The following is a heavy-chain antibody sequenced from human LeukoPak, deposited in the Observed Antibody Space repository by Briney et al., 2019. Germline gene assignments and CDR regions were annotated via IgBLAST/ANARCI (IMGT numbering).Heavy chain of an antibody. CDR3: ARALGIVVVPAAILYWYFDL. CDR2: IYYSGST. CDR1: GGSIRSYY. V-gene: IGHV4-59*05. Sequence: SETLSLTCTVSGGSIRSYYWGWVRQPAGKGLEWIGSIYYSGSTYYNPSLKSRVTISVDTSKNQFSLKLSSVTAADTAVYYCARALGIVVVPAAILYWYFDLWGRGTLVTVSS. J-gene: IGHJ2*01. D-gene: IGHD2-2*03.